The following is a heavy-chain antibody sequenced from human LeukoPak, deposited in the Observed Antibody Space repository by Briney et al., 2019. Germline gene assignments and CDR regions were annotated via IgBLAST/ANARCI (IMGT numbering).Heavy chain of an antibody. CDR3: ARDQGRMSLGYYYYYMDV. J-gene: IGHJ6*03. Sequence: GGSLRLSCAVSGFTVSSNYMSWVRQAPGKGREWVSVIYSGGSTYYADSVKGRFTISRDNSKNTLYLQKNSLRAEDTAVYYCARDQGRMSLGYYYYYMDVWGKGTTVTVSS. CDR2: IYSGGST. V-gene: IGHV3-66*02. D-gene: IGHD3-16*01. CDR1: GFTVSSNY.